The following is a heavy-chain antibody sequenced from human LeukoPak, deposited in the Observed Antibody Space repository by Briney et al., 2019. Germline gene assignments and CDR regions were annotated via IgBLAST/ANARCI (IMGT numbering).Heavy chain of an antibody. Sequence: GGSLRLSCAASGFTFSSYAMSWVRQAPGKGLEWVSAISGSGGSTYYADSVKGRFTVSRDNSKNTLYLQMNSLRAEDTAVYYCAKDSRSREYSSGWTGDYWGQGTLVTVSS. J-gene: IGHJ4*02. V-gene: IGHV3-23*01. D-gene: IGHD6-19*01. CDR1: GFTFSSYA. CDR2: ISGSGGST. CDR3: AKDSRSREYSSGWTGDY.